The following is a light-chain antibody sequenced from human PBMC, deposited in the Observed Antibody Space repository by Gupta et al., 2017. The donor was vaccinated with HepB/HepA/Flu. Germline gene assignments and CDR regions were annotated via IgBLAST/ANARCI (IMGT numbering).Light chain of an antibody. Sequence: ELVLTQSPGTLSLSPAESATLSCRASQSVSSSYLAWYQQKPGQAPRLLIYGASSRATGIPDRFSGSGSGTDFTLTISRLEPEDVAVYYCQQYGSSPLTFGGGTKVEIK. CDR2: GAS. J-gene: IGKJ4*01. V-gene: IGKV3-20*01. CDR3: QQYGSSPLT. CDR1: QSVSSSY.